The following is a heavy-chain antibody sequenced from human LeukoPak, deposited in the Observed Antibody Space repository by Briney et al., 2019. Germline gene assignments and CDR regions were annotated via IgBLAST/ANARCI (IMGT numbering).Heavy chain of an antibody. CDR3: AKGGYCGGDCFFRLDY. D-gene: IGHD2-21*02. CDR1: GFTFSSYA. CDR2: ISGSGGST. V-gene: IGHV3-23*01. Sequence: EGSLRVSCAASGFTFSSYAMSGVRQPPAKGLEWVSAISGSGGSTYYADSVKGRFTISRDNSKNTLYLQMISLRAEDTAVYYGAKGGYCGGDCFFRLDYWGQGTLVTVSS. J-gene: IGHJ4*02.